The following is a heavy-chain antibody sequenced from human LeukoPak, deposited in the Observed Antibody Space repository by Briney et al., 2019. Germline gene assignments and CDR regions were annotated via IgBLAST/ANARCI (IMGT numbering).Heavy chain of an antibody. CDR3: AREGATYCGGDCYDGAFDI. J-gene: IGHJ3*02. CDR2: INPSGGST. Sequence: ASVKVSCKASGYTFTSYYMHWVRQAPGQGLEWMGIINPSGGSTSYAQKFQGRVTMTRDMSTSTVYMELSSLRSEDTAVYYCAREGATYCGGDCYDGAFDIWGQETMVTVSS. D-gene: IGHD2-21*02. CDR1: GYTFTSYY. V-gene: IGHV1-46*01.